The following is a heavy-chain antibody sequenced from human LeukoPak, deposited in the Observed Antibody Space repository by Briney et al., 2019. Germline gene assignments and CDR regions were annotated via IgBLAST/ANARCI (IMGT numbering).Heavy chain of an antibody. CDR1: GFTLSAHW. V-gene: IGHV3-7*01. Sequence: GGSLRLSCAASGFTLSAHWMTWVRQAPGKGLEWVAKIKGSGSETYYVDSVKGRFTISRDNAKSSLFLRMNSLRDEDTAVYYCASDCSSTSCFDYWGQGTLVTVSS. CDR2: IKGSGSET. D-gene: IGHD2-2*01. J-gene: IGHJ4*02. CDR3: ASDCSSTSCFDY.